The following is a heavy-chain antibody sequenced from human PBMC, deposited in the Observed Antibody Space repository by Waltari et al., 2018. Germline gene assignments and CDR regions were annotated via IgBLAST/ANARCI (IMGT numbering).Heavy chain of an antibody. Sequence: QVQLMESGGGVVQPGRSLRLSCAASGFTFSSYAMHWVRQAPGKGLEWVAVISYDGSNKYYADSVKGRFTISRDNSKNTLYLQMNSLRAEDTAVYYCARSRGYSYGFCYWGQGTLVTVSS. CDR1: GFTFSSYA. CDR2: ISYDGSNK. J-gene: IGHJ4*02. CDR3: ARSRGYSYGFCY. D-gene: IGHD5-18*01. V-gene: IGHV3-30*01.